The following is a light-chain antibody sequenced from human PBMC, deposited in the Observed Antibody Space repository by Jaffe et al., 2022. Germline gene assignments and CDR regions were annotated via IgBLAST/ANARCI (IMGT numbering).Light chain of an antibody. CDR2: RDT. V-gene: IGLV3-9*01. J-gene: IGLJ2*01. Sequence: SYELTLPLSVSVALGQTARITCGGNNIGSKNVHWYQQKPGQAPVLVIYRDTNRPSGIPQRFSGSNSGNTATLTISRAQAVDEADYYCQVWDSGTAVFGGGTKLTVL. CDR3: QVWDSGTAV. CDR1: NIGSKN.